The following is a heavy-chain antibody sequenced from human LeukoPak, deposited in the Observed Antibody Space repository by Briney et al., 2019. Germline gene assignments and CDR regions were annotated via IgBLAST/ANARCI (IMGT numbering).Heavy chain of an antibody. V-gene: IGHV3-23*01. J-gene: IGHJ4*02. Sequence: GGALRLSCAASGFTFSSYAMSWVRLAPGKGLEVVSAISGSGGITYYADPVKGRFTFSRDNSKNTLYLQMNSLRAEDTAVYYCARFSGGWYAGYDYWGQGTLVTVSS. CDR2: ISGSGGIT. CDR3: ARFSGGWYAGYDY. CDR1: GFTFSSYA. D-gene: IGHD6-13*01.